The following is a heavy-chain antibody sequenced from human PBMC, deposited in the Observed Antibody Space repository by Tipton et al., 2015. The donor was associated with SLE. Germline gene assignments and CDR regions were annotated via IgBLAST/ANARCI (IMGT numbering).Heavy chain of an antibody. CDR2: IYYSGST. D-gene: IGHD3-9*01. V-gene: IGHV4-39*07. CDR3: ARRNYDVLTGYYDGFDI. J-gene: IGHJ3*02. Sequence: TLSLTCTVSGVSFISTTSFWGWIRQPPGKGLEWIGSIYYSGSTNYNPSLKSRVTISVDRSKNQFSLKLTSVTAADTAVYLCARRNYDVLTGYYDGFDIWGHGTVVTVSS. CDR1: GVSFISTTSF.